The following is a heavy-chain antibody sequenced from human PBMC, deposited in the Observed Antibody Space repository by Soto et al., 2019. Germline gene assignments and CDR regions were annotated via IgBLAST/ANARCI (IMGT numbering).Heavy chain of an antibody. CDR3: ARALRYCSSTSCYIWGYYGMAV. Sequence: ETLSLTCAVYGGSFGGYYWSWIRQPPGKGLEWIGEINHSGSTNYNPSLKSRVTISVDTSKNQFSLKLSSVTAADTAVYYCARALRYCSSTSCYIWGYYGMAVWGQGTTVTVSS. V-gene: IGHV4-34*01. J-gene: IGHJ6*02. CDR1: GGSFGGYY. D-gene: IGHD2-2*02. CDR2: INHSGST.